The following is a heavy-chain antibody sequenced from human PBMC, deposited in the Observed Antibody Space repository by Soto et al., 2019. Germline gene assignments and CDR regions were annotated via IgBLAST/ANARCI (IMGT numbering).Heavy chain of an antibody. V-gene: IGHV4-4*02. Sequence: LSLTCAVSGGSISSSNWWSWVGQPPGKGLEWIGEIYHSGSTNYNPSLKSRVTISVDKSKNQFSLKLSSVTAADTAVYYCARGYSSGWYYFDYWGQGTLVTVSS. CDR3: ARGYSSGWYYFDY. J-gene: IGHJ4*02. CDR1: GGSISSSNW. CDR2: IYHSGST. D-gene: IGHD6-19*01.